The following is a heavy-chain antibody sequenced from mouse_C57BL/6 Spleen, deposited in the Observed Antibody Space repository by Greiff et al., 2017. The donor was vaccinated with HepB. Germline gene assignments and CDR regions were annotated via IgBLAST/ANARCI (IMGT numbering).Heavy chain of an antibody. V-gene: IGHV1-20*01. D-gene: IGHD2-5*01. CDR1: GYSFTGYF. J-gene: IGHJ2*01. Sequence: VQLQQSGPELVKPGDSVKISCKASGYSFTGYFMNWVMQSHGKSLEWIGRINPYNGDTFYNQKFKGTATLTVDKSSSTAHMELRSLTSEDSAVYYCARLGAYYSNYGHYFDYWGQGTTLTVSS. CDR2: INPYNGDT. CDR3: ARLGAYYSNYGHYFDY.